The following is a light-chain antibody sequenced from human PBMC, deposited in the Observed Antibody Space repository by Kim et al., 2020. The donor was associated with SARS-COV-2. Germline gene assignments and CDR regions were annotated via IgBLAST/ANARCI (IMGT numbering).Light chain of an antibody. J-gene: IGKJ1*01. CDR3: QQYGGSPRT. CDR2: GAS. V-gene: IGKV3-20*01. Sequence: SPGERATLSCRASQSVASSYLAWYQQRPGQSPRLLIYGASSRATGTPDRFSGSGSGTDFTLTISRLEPEDFAVYYCQQYGGSPRTFDQGTKVDIK. CDR1: QSVASSY.